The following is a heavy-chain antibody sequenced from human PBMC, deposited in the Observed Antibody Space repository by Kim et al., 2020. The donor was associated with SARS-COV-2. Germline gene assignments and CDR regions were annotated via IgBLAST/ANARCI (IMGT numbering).Heavy chain of an antibody. J-gene: IGHJ3*02. CDR2: ISWNSGSI. Sequence: GGSLRLSCAASGFTFDDYAMHWVRQAPGKGLEWVSGISWNSGSIGYADSVKGRFTISRDNAKNSLYLQMNSLRAEDTALYYCAKFSSGGRNAFDIWGQGTMVTVSS. CDR3: AKFSSGGRNAFDI. D-gene: IGHD3-16*01. V-gene: IGHV3-9*01. CDR1: GFTFDDYA.